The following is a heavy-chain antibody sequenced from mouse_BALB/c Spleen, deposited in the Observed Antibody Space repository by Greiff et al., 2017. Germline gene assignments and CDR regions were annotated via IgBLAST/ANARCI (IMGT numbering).Heavy chain of an antibody. CDR3: ARTELGRTAWFAY. D-gene: IGHD4-1*01. Sequence: EVQLQQSGPELVKPGASVKISCKASGYSFTGYYMHWVKQSHVKSLEWIGRINPYNGATSYNQNFKDKASLTVDKSSSTAYMELHSLTSEDSAVYYCARTELGRTAWFAYWGQGTLVTVSA. CDR1: GYSFTGYY. V-gene: IGHV1-31*01. J-gene: IGHJ3*01. CDR2: INPYNGAT.